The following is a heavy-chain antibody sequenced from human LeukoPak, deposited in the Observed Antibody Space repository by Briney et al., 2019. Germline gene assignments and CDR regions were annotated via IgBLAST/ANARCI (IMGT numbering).Heavy chain of an antibody. CDR2: ISSSTSKI. CDR3: AKRPYYYDSSGWELSYFDY. J-gene: IGHJ4*02. Sequence: GGSLRLSCAASGFTFSSYGMNWVRQAPGKGLEWVSSISSSTSKIYYADSVKGRFTISRDNAKNSLFLQMNSLRAEDTAVYYCAKRPYYYDSSGWELSYFDYWGQGTLVTVSS. V-gene: IGHV3-21*01. CDR1: GFTFSSYG. D-gene: IGHD3-22*01.